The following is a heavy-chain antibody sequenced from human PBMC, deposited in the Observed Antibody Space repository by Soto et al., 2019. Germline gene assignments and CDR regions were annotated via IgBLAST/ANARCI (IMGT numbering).Heavy chain of an antibody. V-gene: IGHV3-30-3*01. D-gene: IGHD1-26*01. CDR3: AREGSSPPPLAY. Sequence: QVQLVESGGGVVQPGRFLRLSCAASGFTFSSYAMHWVRQAPGKGLEWVAVISYDGSNKYYADSVKGRFTISRDNSKNTLYRKRNTLRAEDRAVYYCAREGSSPPPLAYWGQGPLVTVPS. CDR2: ISYDGSNK. CDR1: GFTFSSYA. J-gene: IGHJ4*02.